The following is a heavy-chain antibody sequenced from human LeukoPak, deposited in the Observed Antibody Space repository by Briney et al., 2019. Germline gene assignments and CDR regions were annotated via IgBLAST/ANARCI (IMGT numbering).Heavy chain of an antibody. CDR2: ISYDGLNK. V-gene: IGHV3-30*18. Sequence: GGSLRLSCAASGFTFSNYGIHWVRQAPGKGLEWVAVISYDGLNKNHADSVKGRFTISRDNSRNTLSLQMNSLRVEDTAVYYRAKGVRSGYDRLDYWGQGALVTVSS. CDR3: AKGVRSGYDRLDY. CDR1: GFTFSNYG. D-gene: IGHD5-12*01. J-gene: IGHJ4*02.